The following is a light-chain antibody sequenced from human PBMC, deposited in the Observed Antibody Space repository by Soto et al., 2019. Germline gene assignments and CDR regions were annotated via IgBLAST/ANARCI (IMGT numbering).Light chain of an antibody. CDR1: QSVSSN. J-gene: IGKJ1*01. V-gene: IGKV3-15*01. CDR3: QQYNNWPTWT. Sequence: IVITQSPATLSVSPGERATLSCRASQSVSSNLAWYQQKPGQAPRLLIYGASTRANGIPVRFSGSGSGTELTLTISSLQSEDFAVYYCQQYNNWPTWTFGQGTKVDIK. CDR2: GAS.